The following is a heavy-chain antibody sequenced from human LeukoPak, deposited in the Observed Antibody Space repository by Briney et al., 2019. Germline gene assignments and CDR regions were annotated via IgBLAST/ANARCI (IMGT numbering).Heavy chain of an antibody. V-gene: IGHV3-33*01. Sequence: GGSLRLSCAASGFTFSSYGMHWVRQAPGKGLEWVAAIWYDGSIQYYADSVKGRFTISRDNSKNTLYLQMDSLRAEDTTVYYCARAGYCSGGSCYGSDYWGQGTLVSVSS. J-gene: IGHJ4*02. CDR3: ARAGYCSGGSCYGSDY. D-gene: IGHD2-15*01. CDR1: GFTFSSYG. CDR2: IWYDGSIQ.